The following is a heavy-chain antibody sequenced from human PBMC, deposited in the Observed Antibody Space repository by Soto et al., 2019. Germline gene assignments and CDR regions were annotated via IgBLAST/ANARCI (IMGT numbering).Heavy chain of an antibody. J-gene: IGHJ6*02. Sequence: ASVKVSCKASGYTFTSYAMHWVRQAPGQRLEWMGWINAGNGNTKYSQKFQGRVTITRDTSASTAYMELSSLRSEDTAVYYCASSYGSGSYYYYYGMDVWGQGTTVTVSS. V-gene: IGHV1-3*01. CDR3: ASSYGSGSYYYYYGMDV. CDR2: INAGNGNT. D-gene: IGHD3-10*01. CDR1: GYTFTSYA.